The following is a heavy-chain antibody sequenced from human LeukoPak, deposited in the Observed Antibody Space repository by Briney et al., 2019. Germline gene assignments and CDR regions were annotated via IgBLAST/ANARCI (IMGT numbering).Heavy chain of an antibody. CDR1: GGSISSTSYD. CDR3: ARAPAAMPDY. D-gene: IGHD2-2*01. V-gene: IGHV4-61*09. J-gene: IGHJ4*02. Sequence: TLSLTCTVSGGSISSTSYDWYWIRQPAGKGLEWIGHIYTSGSTNYNPSLKSRVTISVDTSKNQFSLKLSSVTAADTAVYYCARAPAAMPDYWGQGTLVTVSS. CDR2: IYTSGST.